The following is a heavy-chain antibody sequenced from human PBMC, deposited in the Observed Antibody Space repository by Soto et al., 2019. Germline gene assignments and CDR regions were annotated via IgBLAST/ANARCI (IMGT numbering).Heavy chain of an antibody. J-gene: IGHJ4*02. D-gene: IGHD6-19*01. CDR3: AKGGRLRLSEGRSSGWYGGYYFDY. CDR1: GFTFSSYA. V-gene: IGHV3-23*01. CDR2: ISGSGGST. Sequence: PGGSLRLSCAASGFTFSSYAMSWVRQAPGKGLEWVSAISGSGGSTYYADSVKGRFTISRDNSKNTLYLQMNSLRAEDTAVYYCAKGGRLRLSEGRSSGWYGGYYFDYWGQGTLVTVSS.